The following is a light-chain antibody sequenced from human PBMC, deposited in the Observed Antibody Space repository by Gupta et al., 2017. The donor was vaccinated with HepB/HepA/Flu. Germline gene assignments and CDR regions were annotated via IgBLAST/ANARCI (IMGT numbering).Light chain of an antibody. CDR3: GSYGGSNNMV. CDR1: SSDVGGYKY. J-gene: IGLJ3*02. CDR2: EVT. Sequence: QSALTQPPSASGSPGQSVTISCTGTSSDVGGYKYVSWYQQHPGKAPKLIIYEVTKRPSVVPDRFSGSKSGNTASLTVSGLQAEDEADYYCGSYGGSNNMVFGGGTKLTVL. V-gene: IGLV2-8*01.